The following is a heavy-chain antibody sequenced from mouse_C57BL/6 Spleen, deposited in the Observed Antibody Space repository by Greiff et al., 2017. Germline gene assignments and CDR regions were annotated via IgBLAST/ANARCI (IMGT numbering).Heavy chain of an antibody. CDR1: GYSITSGYY. V-gene: IGHV3-6*01. Sequence: EVKLEQSGPGLVKPSQSLSLTCSVTGYSITSGYYWNWIRQFPGNKLEWMGYISYDGSNNYNPSLKNRISITRDTSKNQFFLKLNSVTTEDTATYYCARDEGRFAYWGQGTLVTVSA. CDR3: ARDEGRFAY. CDR2: ISYDGSN. J-gene: IGHJ3*01.